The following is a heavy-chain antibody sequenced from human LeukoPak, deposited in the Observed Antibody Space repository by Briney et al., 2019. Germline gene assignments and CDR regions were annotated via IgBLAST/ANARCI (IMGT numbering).Heavy chain of an antibody. J-gene: IGHJ4*02. V-gene: IGHV3-23*01. CDR2: VGPSGGDA. CDR1: GFSFSNYA. CDR3: ARGGDDYVWGSPLDY. Sequence: GGSLRLSCVASGFSFSNYAMSWVRQAPGKGLEWVSAVGPSGGDAYYADSVRGRFTISRDNAKNTLYLQMNSLRAEDTAVYYCARGGDDYVWGSPLDYWGQGTLVTVSS. D-gene: IGHD3-16*01.